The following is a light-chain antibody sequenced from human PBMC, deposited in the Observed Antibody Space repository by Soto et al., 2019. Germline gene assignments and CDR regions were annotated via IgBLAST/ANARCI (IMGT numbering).Light chain of an antibody. CDR2: DAS. V-gene: IGKV3-11*01. J-gene: IGKJ5*01. CDR3: QQRRTWPPIT. CDR1: QSVISN. Sequence: IVVKQSPATLSVNPGERATLSCRASQSVISNLAWYQQKPGQAPRLLIYDASTRATGIPARFSGSGSGTDFTLTVSSLEPEEFAVYYCQQRRTWPPITFAQGTRLEI.